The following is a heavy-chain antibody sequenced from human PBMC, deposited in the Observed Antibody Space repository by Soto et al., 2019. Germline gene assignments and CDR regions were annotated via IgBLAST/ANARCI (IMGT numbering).Heavy chain of an antibody. CDR3: ERSVGAAAGIFPKDV. V-gene: IGHV1-2*04. CDR2: INPNSGGT. Sequence: ASVKVSCKASGYTFTGYYMHWVRQAPGQGLEWMGWINPNSGGTNYAQKFQGWVTMTRDTSISTAYMELSRLRSDDTAVYYCERSVGAAAGIFPKDVWGQGTTVTVSS. D-gene: IGHD6-13*01. CDR1: GYTFTGYY. J-gene: IGHJ6*02.